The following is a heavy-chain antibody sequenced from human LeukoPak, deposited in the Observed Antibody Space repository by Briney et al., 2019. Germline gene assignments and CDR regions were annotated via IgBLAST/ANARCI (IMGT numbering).Heavy chain of an antibody. Sequence: SETLSLTCAVYGGSFSGYYWSWIRQPPGKGLEWIGEINHSGSTNYNPSLKSRVTISIDTSKNQFSLKLSSVTAADTAVYYCARQRYCSGGNCYFLYYYYMDVWDKGTTATISS. V-gene: IGHV4-34*01. CDR2: INHSGST. CDR3: ARQRYCSGGNCYFLYYYYMDV. CDR1: GGSFSGYY. J-gene: IGHJ6*03. D-gene: IGHD2-15*01.